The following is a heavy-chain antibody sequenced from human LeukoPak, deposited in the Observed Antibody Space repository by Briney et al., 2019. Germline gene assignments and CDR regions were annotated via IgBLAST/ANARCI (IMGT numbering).Heavy chain of an antibody. CDR3: ARSQGYCSGGSCLQGDWFDP. CDR1: GYSFTNYW. D-gene: IGHD2-15*01. J-gene: IGHJ5*02. CDR2: IYPGDSDT. V-gene: IGHV5-51*01. Sequence: GESLQISCQGSGYSFTNYWIGWVRPMPGKGLEWMGIIYPGDSDTRYSPSFQGQVTISADKSISTAYLQWGSLKASDTAMYYCARSQGYCSGGSCLQGDWFDPWGQGTLVTVSS.